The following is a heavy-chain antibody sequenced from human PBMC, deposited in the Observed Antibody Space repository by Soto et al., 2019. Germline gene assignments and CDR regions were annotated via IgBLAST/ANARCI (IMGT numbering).Heavy chain of an antibody. V-gene: IGHV1-69*01. CDR2: IIPIFGTA. D-gene: IGHD2-2*02. J-gene: IGHJ6*02. Sequence: QVQLVQSGAEVKKPGSSVKVSCKASGGTFSSYAISWVRQAPGQGLEWMGGIIPIFGTANYAQKFQGRVTITADESTGTAYMELSSLRSEDTAVYYCARSKRCSSTSCYRGYYYYGMDVWGQGTTVTVSS. CDR3: ARSKRCSSTSCYRGYYYYGMDV. CDR1: GGTFSSYA.